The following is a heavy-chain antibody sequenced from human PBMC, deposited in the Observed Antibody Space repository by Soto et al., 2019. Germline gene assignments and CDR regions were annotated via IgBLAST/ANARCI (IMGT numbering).Heavy chain of an antibody. V-gene: IGHV1-18*01. CDR3: ARGGTPIDS. J-gene: IGHJ4*02. CDR1: GYTFTNFG. Sequence: QVQLVQSGAEVKKPGASVKVSCKASGYTFTNFGISWVRQAPGQGLEWMGWISAYNGNTNYAQKFQGRVTMTTDTSKSTAYMEVRSLRFDGTGVYYCARGGTPIDSWGQGTLVTVSS. CDR2: ISAYNGNT. D-gene: IGHD3-16*01.